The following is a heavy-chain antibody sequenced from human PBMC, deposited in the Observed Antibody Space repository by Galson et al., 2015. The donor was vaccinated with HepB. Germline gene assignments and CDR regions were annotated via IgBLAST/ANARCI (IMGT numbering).Heavy chain of an antibody. J-gene: IGHJ4*02. D-gene: IGHD4-17*01. Sequence: LRLSCAASGFTFSSYWMHWVRQAPGKGLVWVSRINSDGSSTSYADSVKGRFTISRDNAKNTLYLQMNSLRAEDTAVYYCARDQRSYGDPPTYWGQGTLVTVSS. CDR2: INSDGSST. CDR3: ARDQRSYGDPPTY. V-gene: IGHV3-74*01. CDR1: GFTFSSYW.